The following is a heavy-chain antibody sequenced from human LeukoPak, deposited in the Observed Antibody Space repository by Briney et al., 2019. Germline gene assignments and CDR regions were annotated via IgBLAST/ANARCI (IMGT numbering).Heavy chain of an antibody. V-gene: IGHV3-48*03. D-gene: IGHD3-10*02. CDR2: ISTSGSTT. J-gene: IGHJ4*02. CDR3: ARGALHVFDY. Sequence: GGSLRLSCAASGFTFSDYEINWVRQAPGKGLEWVSCISTSGSTTYYADSVKGRFTISRGNAKNSLFLQMNTLTAEDTAVYYCARGALHVFDYWGQGTPVTVSS. CDR1: GFTFSDYE.